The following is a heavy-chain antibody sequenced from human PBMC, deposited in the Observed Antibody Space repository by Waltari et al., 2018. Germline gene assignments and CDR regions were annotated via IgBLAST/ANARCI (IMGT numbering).Heavy chain of an antibody. CDR3: ASSSDAGDY. CDR1: GGSFSDYY. Sequence: QVQLQQCGAGIVKPPATLSLTCAAYGGSFSDYYWSWTRQPPGKGLEWIGEINQSGSTKDNPALKSRVTISVDRSKNQFSLNLRSVTAADTAVYYCASSSDAGDYWGQGTLVTVSS. D-gene: IGHD6-13*01. V-gene: IGHV4-34*01. CDR2: INQSGST. J-gene: IGHJ4*02.